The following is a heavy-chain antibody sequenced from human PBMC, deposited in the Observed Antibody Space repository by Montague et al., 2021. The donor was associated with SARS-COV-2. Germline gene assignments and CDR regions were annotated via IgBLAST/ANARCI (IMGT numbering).Heavy chain of an antibody. D-gene: IGHD6-13*01. Sequence: SETLSLTCTVSGGSISGYFWSWIRQSPGKGLEWIGYFYSVGSTDYNPSLKSRATISRDTSKNQFSLKVRSVTAADTAVYYCARETMTAGAFDIWGQGTMVTVSS. CDR3: ARETMTAGAFDI. CDR1: GGSISGYF. V-gene: IGHV4-59*01. J-gene: IGHJ3*02. CDR2: FYSVGST.